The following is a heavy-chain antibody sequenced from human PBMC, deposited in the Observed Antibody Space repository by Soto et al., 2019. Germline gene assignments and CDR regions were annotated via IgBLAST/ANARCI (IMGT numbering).Heavy chain of an antibody. D-gene: IGHD3-10*01. Sequence: GGSLRLSCAASVFTFISYGMHWVRQAPGKGLEWVAVISYDGSNKYYADSVKGRFTISRDNSKNTLYLQMNSLRAEDTAVYYCAKDAGLLWFGESPYHGAFDIWGQGTMVTVSS. CDR2: ISYDGSNK. J-gene: IGHJ3*02. CDR3: AKDAGLLWFGESPYHGAFDI. CDR1: VFTFISYG. V-gene: IGHV3-30*18.